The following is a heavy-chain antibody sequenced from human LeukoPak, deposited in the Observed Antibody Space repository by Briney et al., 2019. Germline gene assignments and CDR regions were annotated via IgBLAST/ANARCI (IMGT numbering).Heavy chain of an antibody. CDR2: IYSGGST. D-gene: IGHD4-23*01. Sequence: GGSLGLSCAASGFTVSSNYMSWVRQAPGKGLEWVSVIYSGGSTYYADSVKGRFTISRDNSKNTLYLQMNSLRAEDTAVYYCARVNPSDAFDIWGQGTMVTVSS. CDR1: GFTVSSNY. CDR3: ARVNPSDAFDI. V-gene: IGHV3-66*01. J-gene: IGHJ3*02.